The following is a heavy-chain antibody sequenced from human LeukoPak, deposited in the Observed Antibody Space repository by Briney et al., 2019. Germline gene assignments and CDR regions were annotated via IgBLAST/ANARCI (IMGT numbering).Heavy chain of an antibody. CDR1: GGSISSYY. CDR3: ARAFSIAVAGIKAFDI. CDR2: IYYSGST. Sequence: PSETLSLTCTVSGGSISSYYWSWIRQPPGKGLEWIGYIYYSGSTNYNPSLKSRVTISVDTSKNQFSLKLSSVTAADTAVYYCARAFSIAVAGIKAFDIRGQGTMVTVSS. V-gene: IGHV4-59*01. D-gene: IGHD6-19*01. J-gene: IGHJ3*02.